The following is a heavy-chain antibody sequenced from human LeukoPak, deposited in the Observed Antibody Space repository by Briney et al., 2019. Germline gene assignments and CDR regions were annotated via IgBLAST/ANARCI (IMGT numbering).Heavy chain of an antibody. J-gene: IGHJ3*02. V-gene: IGHV3-23*01. CDR3: AKDIHRDGFGAFDI. D-gene: IGHD5-24*01. CDR2: ISSSGAST. Sequence: GGSRRLSCEVSGFPLRSYAMSWVRQAPGKGLEWVSGISSSGASTYYADSVKGRFTISRDNAKNSLYLQMNSLRAEDMALYYCAKDIHRDGFGAFDIWGQGTMVTVSS. CDR1: GFPLRSYA.